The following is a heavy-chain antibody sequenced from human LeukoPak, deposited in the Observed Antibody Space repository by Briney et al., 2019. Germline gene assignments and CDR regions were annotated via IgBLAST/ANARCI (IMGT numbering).Heavy chain of an antibody. J-gene: IGHJ4*02. CDR1: GFTFSSYA. Sequence: GSLRLSCAASGFTFSSYAMSWVRQAPGKGLEWVSAISGSGGSTYYADSVKGRFTISRDNSKNTLYLQMNSLRAQDTAVYYCATLYDFWSFDYWGQGTLVTVSS. CDR3: ATLYDFWSFDY. V-gene: IGHV3-23*01. CDR2: ISGSGGST. D-gene: IGHD3-3*01.